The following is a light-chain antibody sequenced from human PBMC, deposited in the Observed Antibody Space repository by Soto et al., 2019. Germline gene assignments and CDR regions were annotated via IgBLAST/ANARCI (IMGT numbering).Light chain of an antibody. CDR3: ASWDDSVNGWV. J-gene: IGLJ3*02. CDR2: GNS. CDR1: NSNIGSNI. Sequence: QTVVTQPPSASGTPGQRVTISCSGSNSNIGSNIVNWYQQLPGTAPKLLIYGNSQRPSGVPDRFSGSKSGTSASLAISGLQSEDESDYYCASWDDSVNGWVFGGGTKVTVL. V-gene: IGLV1-44*01.